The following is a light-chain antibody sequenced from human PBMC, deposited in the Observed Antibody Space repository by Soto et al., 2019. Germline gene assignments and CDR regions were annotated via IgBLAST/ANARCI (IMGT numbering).Light chain of an antibody. J-gene: IGKJ2*01. CDR2: VAS. CDR1: QSVSSNY. Sequence: EFVLTQSPGTLSLSPGERATLSCRASQSVSSNYLAWYQQKPGQAPRILIYVASTKTTGIPDRFSGSGSGTDFTLTISRLEPEDFAVYYCQQYGNSPPYTFGQGTKLEVK. CDR3: QQYGNSPPYT. V-gene: IGKV3-20*01.